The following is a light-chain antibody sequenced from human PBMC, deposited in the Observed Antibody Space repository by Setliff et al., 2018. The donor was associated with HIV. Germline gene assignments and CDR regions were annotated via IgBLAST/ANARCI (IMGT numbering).Light chain of an antibody. CDR2: DVS. J-gene: IGLJ1*01. CDR1: SSDVGGYNY. V-gene: IGLV2-14*01. CDR3: SSYTSSSTYV. Sequence: VLTQPASVSGSPGQSITISCTGTSSDVGGYNYVSWYQQHPGKAPKFMIYDVSKRPSGVSNRFSGSKSGNTASLTISGLQAEDEADYYCSSYTSSSTYVFGTGTKV.